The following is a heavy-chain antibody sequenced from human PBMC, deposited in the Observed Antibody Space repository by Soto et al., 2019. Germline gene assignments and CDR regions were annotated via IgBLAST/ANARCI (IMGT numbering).Heavy chain of an antibody. D-gene: IGHD3-10*01. CDR2: ISGSSGYT. Sequence: QVQLVESGGGLVKPGGSLRLSCAASGFSFSDSYMSWVRQAPGKGLEWVAYISGSSGYTGYADSVKGRFTISRDNAKNSLYLKMNSLRLEDTAVYYCARDRGGYGPPDVWGQGTTVTVSS. J-gene: IGHJ6*02. V-gene: IGHV3-11*06. CDR1: GFSFSDSY. CDR3: ARDRGGYGPPDV.